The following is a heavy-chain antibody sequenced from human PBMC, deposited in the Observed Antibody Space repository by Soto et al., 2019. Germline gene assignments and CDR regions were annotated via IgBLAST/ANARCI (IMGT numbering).Heavy chain of an antibody. D-gene: IGHD6-13*01. CDR2: ISGSGGST. Sequence: EVQLLESGGGLVQPGGSLRLSCAASGFTFSNYAMNWVRQAPGKGLEGVSVISGSGGSTYYADSVKGRFTISRDNSKNTLYLQMNSLRAEDTAVYYCARRSSSWYFDYWGQGTLVTVSS. CDR1: GFTFSNYA. V-gene: IGHV3-23*01. CDR3: ARRSSSWYFDY. J-gene: IGHJ4*02.